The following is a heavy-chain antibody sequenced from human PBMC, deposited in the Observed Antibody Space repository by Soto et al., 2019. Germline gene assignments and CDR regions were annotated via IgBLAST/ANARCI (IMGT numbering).Heavy chain of an antibody. CDR1: GGSFSGYY. Sequence: NPSETLSLTCAVYGGSFSGYYWSWIRQPPGKGLEWIGEINHSGSTNYNPSLKSRVTISVDTSKNQFSLKLSSVTAADTAVYYCARYSELVYFDYWGQGTLVTVSS. J-gene: IGHJ4*02. CDR3: ARYSELVYFDY. V-gene: IGHV4-34*01. CDR2: INHSGST. D-gene: IGHD4-4*01.